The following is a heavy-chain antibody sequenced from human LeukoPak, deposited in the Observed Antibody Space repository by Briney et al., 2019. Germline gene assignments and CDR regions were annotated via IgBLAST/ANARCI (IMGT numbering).Heavy chain of an antibody. CDR3: ARADSSGTPNLS. D-gene: IGHD3-22*01. V-gene: IGHV1-18*01. CDR1: GYTFTSYG. J-gene: IGHJ4*02. Sequence: ASVKGSCKASGYTFTSYGISWVRQAPGQGLEWMGWISAYNGNTNYAQKLQGRVTMNTDTSTSTVDMQLRSLRSDDTAEYYCARADSSGTPNLSWGQGTLVTVSS. CDR2: ISAYNGNT.